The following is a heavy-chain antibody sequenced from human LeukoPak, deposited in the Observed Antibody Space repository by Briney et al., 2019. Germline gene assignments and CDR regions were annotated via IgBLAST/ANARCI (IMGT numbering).Heavy chain of an antibody. Sequence: ASVKVSCKASGGTFSSYAISWVRQAPGQGLEWMGGIIPIFGTANYAQKFQGRVTITADESTSTAYMELSSLRSEDTAVYYCARDQGQWLLLRIWFDPWGQGALVTVSS. CDR2: IIPIFGTA. J-gene: IGHJ5*02. D-gene: IGHD3-22*01. CDR3: ARDQGQWLLLRIWFDP. V-gene: IGHV1-69*13. CDR1: GGTFSSYA.